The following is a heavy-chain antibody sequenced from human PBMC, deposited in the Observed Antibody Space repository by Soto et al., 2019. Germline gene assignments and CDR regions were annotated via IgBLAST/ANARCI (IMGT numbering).Heavy chain of an antibody. CDR3: AGDYDILTGYYVRY. Sequence: GGSLRLSCAASGFTFSSYAMSWVRQAPGKGLEWVSAISGSGGSTYYADSVKGRFTISRDNSKNTLYLQMNSLRAEDTAVYYCAGDYDILTGYYVRYWGQGTLVTVSS. CDR1: GFTFSSYA. CDR2: ISGSGGST. D-gene: IGHD3-9*01. V-gene: IGHV3-23*01. J-gene: IGHJ4*02.